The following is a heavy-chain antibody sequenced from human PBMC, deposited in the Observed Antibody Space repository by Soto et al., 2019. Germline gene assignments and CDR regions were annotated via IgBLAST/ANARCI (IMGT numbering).Heavy chain of an antibody. CDR3: AKEIYSSTWYGFDF. CDR2: ISANAARA. V-gene: IGHV3-23*01. J-gene: IGHJ4*02. CDR1: GFAFDNFA. Sequence: EVQLLESGGGLVQPGGSLRLSCIASGFAFDNFAMNWVRQAPGKGLEWVSDISANAARAYYTDSVRGRFTISRDNSKNMLYLQMSSLGGEDTATYYCAKEIYSSTWYGFDFWGQGTLVAVSS. D-gene: IGHD6-13*01.